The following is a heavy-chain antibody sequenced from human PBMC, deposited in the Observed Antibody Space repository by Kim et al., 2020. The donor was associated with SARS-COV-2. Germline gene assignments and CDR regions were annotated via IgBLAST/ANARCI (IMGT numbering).Heavy chain of an antibody. CDR1: GFTFSTYW. CDR2: INSDGSST. CDR3: ARSGGVQFPF. J-gene: IGHJ4*02. Sequence: GGSLRLSCAASGFTFSTYWMHWVRQAPGKGLVWFSRINSDGSSTNYADSVKGRFTISRDNAKNTLYLQMNSLRAEDTAVYYCARSGGVQFPFWGQGTLVT. V-gene: IGHV3-74*01. D-gene: IGHD2-8*02.